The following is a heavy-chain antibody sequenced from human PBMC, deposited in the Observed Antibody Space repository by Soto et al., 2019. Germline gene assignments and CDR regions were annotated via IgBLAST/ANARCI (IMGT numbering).Heavy chain of an antibody. CDR3: ARGWFGPDV. CDR2: IDKVGTDS. V-gene: IGHV3-74*01. D-gene: IGHD3-10*01. Sequence: EVQLVESGGGLVQPGGSLRLSCAASEFTFSGRSVHWVRQDPGKGLVWVSGIDKVGTDSTYADSVKGRFTSSRDNATNTVYLQMHILRVDDTAVYYCARGWFGPDVWGKGTTVTVSS. CDR1: EFTFSGRS. J-gene: IGHJ6*03.